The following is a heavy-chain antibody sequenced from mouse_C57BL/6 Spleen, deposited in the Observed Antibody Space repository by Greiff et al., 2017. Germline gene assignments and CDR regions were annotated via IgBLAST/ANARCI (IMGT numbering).Heavy chain of an antibody. D-gene: IGHD2-1*01. CDR1: GYAFSSSW. V-gene: IGHV1-82*01. CDR2: IYPGDGDT. CDR3: ASFYYGNSAWFAY. Sequence: VKLMESGPELVKPGASVKISCKASGYAFSSSWMNWVKQRPGKGLEWIGRIYPGDGDTNYNGKFKGKATLTADKSSSTAYMQLSSLTSEDSAVYFCASFYYGNSAWFAYWGQGTLVTVSA. J-gene: IGHJ3*01.